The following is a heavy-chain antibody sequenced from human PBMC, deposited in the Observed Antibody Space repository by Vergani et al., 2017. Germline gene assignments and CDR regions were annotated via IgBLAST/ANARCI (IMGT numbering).Heavy chain of an antibody. J-gene: IGHJ6*03. CDR3: ARVNTETNGHLYYCYYMDV. V-gene: IGHV4-34*01. Sequence: QVQLQQWGGGLLKPSETLSLTCVVNGGSFTSYHWTWIRQSPGEGLEWVGDIDHTGRPDYNPSLKSRLPMSVDKSRNQFSLTLNSVTATDTAIYFCARVNTETNGHLYYCYYMDVWGQGTAVTVS. D-gene: IGHD4-11*01. CDR2: IDHTGRP. CDR1: GGSFTSYH.